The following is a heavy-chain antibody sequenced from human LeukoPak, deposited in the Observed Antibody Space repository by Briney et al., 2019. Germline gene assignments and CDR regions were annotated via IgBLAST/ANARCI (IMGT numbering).Heavy chain of an antibody. CDR1: GGSISSSSYY. V-gene: IGHV4-39*07. J-gene: IGHJ4*02. CDR2: IYYSGST. CDR3: ARGGRYDYVWGSYRPFDY. D-gene: IGHD3-16*02. Sequence: PSETLSLTCTVSGGSISSSSYYWGWIRQPPGKGLEWIGSIYYSGSTYYNPSLKSRVTISVDTSKNQFSLKLSSVTAADTAVYYCARGGRYDYVWGSYRPFDYWGQGTLVTVSS.